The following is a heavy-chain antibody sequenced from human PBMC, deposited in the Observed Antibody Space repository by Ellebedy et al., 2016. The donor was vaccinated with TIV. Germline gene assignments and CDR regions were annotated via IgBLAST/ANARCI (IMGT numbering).Heavy chain of an antibody. CDR1: GFTFRNFA. CDR3: AKLDSSGYYYGRLDY. V-gene: IGHV3-23*01. J-gene: IGHJ4*02. Sequence: ETLSLTCAASGFTFRNFAMTWVRQAPGKGLEWVSSISSSGVSSDYADSVRGRVTISRDNSKSTLYLQMDSLRADDSAEYYCAKLDSSGYYYGRLDYWGQGTLVTVSS. CDR2: ISSSGVSS. D-gene: IGHD3-22*01.